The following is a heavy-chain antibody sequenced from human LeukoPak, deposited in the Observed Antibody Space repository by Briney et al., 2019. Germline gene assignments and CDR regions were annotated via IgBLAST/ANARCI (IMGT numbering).Heavy chain of an antibody. V-gene: IGHV3-21*01. CDR3: AIGSLSSSSWYDAGDY. J-gene: IGHJ4*02. D-gene: IGHD6-13*01. Sequence: GGSLRLSCAASGFTFSSNSMNWVRQAPGEGLGWVSSISISSSYIYYADSVKGRFSISRDNAKNSLYLRMNSLRAEDTGVTYRAIGSLSSSSWYDAGDYWGQGTLVTVSS. CDR2: ISISSSYI. CDR1: GFTFSSNS.